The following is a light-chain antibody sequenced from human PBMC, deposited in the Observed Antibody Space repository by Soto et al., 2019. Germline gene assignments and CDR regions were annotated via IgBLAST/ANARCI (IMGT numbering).Light chain of an antibody. CDR2: DVT. CDR3: SSYSSSTSHVV. CDR1: STDVGDFNY. Sequence: QSVLTQPASVSGSPGRSVTISCTGNSTDVGDFNYVYWYQHLPGRAPKLIIYDVTNRPSGISYRFSASKSGRTASLTISGHQAEDEADYYCSSYSSSTSHVVFGGGTKVTVL. J-gene: IGLJ2*01. V-gene: IGLV2-14*03.